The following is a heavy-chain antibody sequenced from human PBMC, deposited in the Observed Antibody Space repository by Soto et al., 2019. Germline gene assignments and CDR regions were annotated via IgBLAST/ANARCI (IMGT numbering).Heavy chain of an antibody. CDR2: ISGSGGST. CDR1: GFTFSSYA. Sequence: EVQLLESGGGLVQPGGSLRLSCAASGFTFSSYAMSWVRQAPGKGLEWVSAISGSGGSTYYADSVKGRFTISRDNSKKTLNMQMISLSAEETAVNYGSYPTGGYGSGGSCYGGGDYWGQGTLVTVSS. J-gene: IGHJ4*02. D-gene: IGHD2-15*01. CDR3: SYPTGGYGSGGSCYGGGDY. V-gene: IGHV3-23*01.